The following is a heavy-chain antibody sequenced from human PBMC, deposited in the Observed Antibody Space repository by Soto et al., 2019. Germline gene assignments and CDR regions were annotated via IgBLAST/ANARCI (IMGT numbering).Heavy chain of an antibody. D-gene: IGHD6-13*01. V-gene: IGHV3-23*01. CDR3: VRAAARGDS. Sequence: PGGSLRLSCAASGFTFSNYAMGWVRQAPGKGLEWVSSISHSGGNIYYADSVEGRFTISRDNTKDTLYLHMSSLRAEDTAVYYCVRAAARGDSWGQGTLVTVSS. CDR1: GFTFSNYA. J-gene: IGHJ1*01. CDR2: ISHSGGNI.